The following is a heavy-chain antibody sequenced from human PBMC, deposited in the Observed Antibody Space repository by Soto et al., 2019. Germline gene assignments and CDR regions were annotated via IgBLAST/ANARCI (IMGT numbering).Heavy chain of an antibody. Sequence: VASVKVSCKASGYTFTTYSMHWVRQAPGQRLEWMGWINPGNGNTEYSQNFQGRVTFTRDTSASTAYMELSSLRSEDTAVYYCARWGYFGSGSYQLPDYWGQGTLVTVSS. J-gene: IGHJ4*02. CDR3: ARWGYFGSGSYQLPDY. V-gene: IGHV1-3*01. CDR2: INPGNGNT. D-gene: IGHD3-10*01. CDR1: GYTFTTYS.